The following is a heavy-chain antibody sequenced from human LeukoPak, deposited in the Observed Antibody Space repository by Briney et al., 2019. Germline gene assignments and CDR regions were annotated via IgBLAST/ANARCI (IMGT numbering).Heavy chain of an antibody. CDR3: ASSNLYCSGGSCYPDAFDI. D-gene: IGHD2-15*01. CDR1: GYTFTSYG. V-gene: IGHV1-18*01. J-gene: IGHJ3*02. Sequence: GASVKVSCKASGYTFTSYGISWVRQAPGQGLEWMGWISAYNGNTNYAQKLQGRVTMTTDTSTSTAYMELRSLRSDDTAVYYCASSNLYCSGGSCYPDAFDIWGQGTMVTVSS. CDR2: ISAYNGNT.